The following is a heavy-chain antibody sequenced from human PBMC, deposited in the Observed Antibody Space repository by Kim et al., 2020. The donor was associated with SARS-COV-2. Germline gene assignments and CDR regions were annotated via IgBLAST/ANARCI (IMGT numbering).Heavy chain of an antibody. CDR1: GFTFSSYA. D-gene: IGHD3-9*01. V-gene: IGHV3-23*01. CDR3: AKDSYDTPWGDWFDP. CDR2: ISGSGGST. J-gene: IGHJ5*02. Sequence: GGSLRLSCAASGFTFSSYAMSWVRQAPGKGLEWVSAISGSGGSTYYADSVKGRFTISRDNSKNTLYLQMNSLRAEDTAVYYCAKDSYDTPWGDWFDPWGQGTLVTVSS.